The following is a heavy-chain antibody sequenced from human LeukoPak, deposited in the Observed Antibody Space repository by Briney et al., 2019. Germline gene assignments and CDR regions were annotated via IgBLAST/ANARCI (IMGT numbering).Heavy chain of an antibody. Sequence: GGSLRLSCAVSGFTISGYAMSWVRQAPGKGLEWVSAMSGSGGSTYYADSVKGRITISRDNSKNMLYLEMNSLRAEDTAVYYCVIRGNYDSSGRAHFDYWGQGTLVTVSS. CDR3: VIRGNYDSSGRAHFDY. J-gene: IGHJ4*02. V-gene: IGHV3-23*01. CDR2: MSGSGGST. D-gene: IGHD3-22*01. CDR1: GFTISGYA.